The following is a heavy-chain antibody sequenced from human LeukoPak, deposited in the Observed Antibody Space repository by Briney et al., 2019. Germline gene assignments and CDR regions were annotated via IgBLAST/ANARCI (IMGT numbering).Heavy chain of an antibody. V-gene: IGHV3-33*06. CDR1: GFTFSSYG. D-gene: IGHD3-10*01. CDR3: ANADVYYGSGSYDY. CDR2: IWYDGSNK. J-gene: IGHJ4*02. Sequence: GGSLRLSCAASGFTFSSYGMHWVRQAPGKGLECVAVIWYDGSNKYYADSVEGRFTISRDNSKNTLYLQMNSLRAEDTAVYYCANADVYYGSGSYDYWGQGSLVTVSS.